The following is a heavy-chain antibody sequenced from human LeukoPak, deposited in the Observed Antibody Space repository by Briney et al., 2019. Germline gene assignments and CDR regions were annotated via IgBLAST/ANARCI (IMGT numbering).Heavy chain of an antibody. CDR2: ISGRGTTI. V-gene: IGHV3-48*03. Sequence: GGSLILSCAASVFTFSSYEMNWVRQAPGKGLEWVSYISGRGTTIYSADSVKGRFTISRDNSKNSLYLQMNNLRAEDTAVYYCGRRPISRGFPFDYWGQGTLVTVYS. CDR3: GRRPISRGFPFDY. D-gene: IGHD2-2*02. J-gene: IGHJ4*02. CDR1: VFTFSSYE.